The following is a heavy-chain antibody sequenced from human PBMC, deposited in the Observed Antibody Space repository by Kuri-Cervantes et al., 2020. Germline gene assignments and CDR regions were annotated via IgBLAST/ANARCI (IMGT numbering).Heavy chain of an antibody. CDR2: IYHSGST. D-gene: IGHD6-19*01. CDR3: ARGSHSWALIAVAGPFDY. J-gene: IGHJ4*02. CDR1: GGSISSSNW. Sequence: GSLRLSCAVSGGSISSSNWWSWVRQPPGKGLEWIGEIYHSGSTNYNPSLKSRVTISVDKSKNQFSLKLSSVTAADTAVYYCARGSHSWALIAVAGPFDYWGQGTLVTVSS. V-gene: IGHV4-4*02.